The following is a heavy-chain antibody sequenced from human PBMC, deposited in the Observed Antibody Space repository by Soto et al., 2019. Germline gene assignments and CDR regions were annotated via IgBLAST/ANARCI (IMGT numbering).Heavy chain of an antibody. J-gene: IGHJ4*02. CDR2: VYNDGDST. CDR1: GLTFRTYW. CDR3: EGGPGYFTGGDY. D-gene: IGHD2-15*01. V-gene: IGHV3-74*03. Sequence: EVQLVESGGGLVQPGGSLRLSCAASGLTFRTYWVIWVRQAPGKGLVWVSRVYNDGDSTLHAASVTGRFTISRDNAKKPGVPQMGDLEGEDPAMDYCEGGPGYFTGGDYWGRGTLVTVSS.